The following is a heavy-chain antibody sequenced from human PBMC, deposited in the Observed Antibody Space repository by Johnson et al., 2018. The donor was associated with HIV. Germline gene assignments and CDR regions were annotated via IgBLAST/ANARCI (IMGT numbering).Heavy chain of an antibody. J-gene: IGHJ3*02. D-gene: IGHD3-16*01. CDR3: ARDGAADNAFDI. CDR2: ISGSGGST. Sequence: VQLVESGGGLVQPGGSLRLSCAASGFTFSSYAMSWVRQAPGKGLEWVSVISGSGGSTYYADSVKGRFTISRDNAKNTLYLQMNSLRAEDTAVYYCARDGAADNAFDIWGQGTMVTVSP. V-gene: IGHV3-23*04. CDR1: GFTFSSYA.